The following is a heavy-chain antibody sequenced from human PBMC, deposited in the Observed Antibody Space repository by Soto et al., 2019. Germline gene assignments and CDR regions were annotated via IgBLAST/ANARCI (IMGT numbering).Heavy chain of an antibody. CDR2: TRNKANSYTT. V-gene: IGHV3-72*01. D-gene: IGHD6-6*01. J-gene: IGHJ4*02. CDR1: GFTFSDHY. Sequence: GGSLRLSCAASGFTFSDHYMDWVRQAPGKGLEWVGRTRNKANSYTTEYAASVKGRFTISRDDSKNSLYLQMNSLKTEDTAVYYCARLAARPDGAYWGQGTLVTVSS. CDR3: ARLAARPDGAY.